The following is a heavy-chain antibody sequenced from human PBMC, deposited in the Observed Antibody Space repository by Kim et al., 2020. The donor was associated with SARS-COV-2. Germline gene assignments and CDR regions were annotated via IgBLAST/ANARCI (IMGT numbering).Heavy chain of an antibody. CDR3: ARESDSSGYYFHFDY. V-gene: IGHV4-59*01. Sequence: PSLKSRVTISVYTSKNQFSLKLSSVTAADTAVYYCARESDSSGYYFHFDYWGQGTLVTVSS. D-gene: IGHD3-22*01. J-gene: IGHJ4*02.